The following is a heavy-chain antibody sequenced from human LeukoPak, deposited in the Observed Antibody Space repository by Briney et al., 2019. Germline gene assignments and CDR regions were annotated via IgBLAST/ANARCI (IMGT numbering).Heavy chain of an antibody. D-gene: IGHD6-13*01. J-gene: IGHJ4*02. Sequence: GESLKTSCRSSGYSFIRYWIAWVRQMPGKGLEWMGIIYPGDSDTRYSPSFQGQVTISADKSISTAYLQWSSLKASDTAMYYCARLTAAAGTLSDYWGQGTLVTVSS. V-gene: IGHV5-51*01. CDR1: GYSFIRYW. CDR3: ARLTAAAGTLSDY. CDR2: IYPGDSDT.